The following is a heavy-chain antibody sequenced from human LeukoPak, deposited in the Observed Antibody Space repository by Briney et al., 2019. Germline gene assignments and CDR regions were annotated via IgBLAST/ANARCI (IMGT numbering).Heavy chain of an antibody. V-gene: IGHV1-69*13. CDR2: IIPIFGTA. CDR3: AKEGAVVVTALYDY. D-gene: IGHD2-21*02. CDR1: GGTFSSYA. Sequence: SVKVSCKASGGTFSSYAISWVRQAPGQGLEWMGGIIPIFGTANYAQKFQGRVTITADESTSTAYVELSSLRSEGTAVYYCAKEGAVVVTALYDYWGQGTLVTVSS. J-gene: IGHJ4*02.